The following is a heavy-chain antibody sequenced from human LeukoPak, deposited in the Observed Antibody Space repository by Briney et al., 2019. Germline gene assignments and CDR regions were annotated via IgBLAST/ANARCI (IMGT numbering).Heavy chain of an antibody. J-gene: IGHJ1*01. CDR3: ARSAYSSGWYALASN. CDR1: GGSISSSSYY. D-gene: IGHD6-19*01. V-gene: IGHV4-39*07. CDR2: IYYSGST. Sequence: PSETLSLTCTVSGGSISSSSYYWGWIRQPPGKGLEWIGSIYYSGSTYYNPSLKSRVTISVDTSKNQFSLKLSSVTAADTAVYYCARSAYSSGWYALASNWGQGTLVTVSS.